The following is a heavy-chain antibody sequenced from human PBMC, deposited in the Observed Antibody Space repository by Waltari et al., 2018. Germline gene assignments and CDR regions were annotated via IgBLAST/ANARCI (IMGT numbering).Heavy chain of an antibody. D-gene: IGHD4-4*01. CDR2: INHSGST. CDR1: GGSFSGYY. V-gene: IGHV4-34*01. J-gene: IGHJ4*02. CDR3: ARRRVTGALDY. Sequence: QVQLQQWGAGLLKPSETLSLTCAVYGGSFSGYYWSWIRQPPGKGLEWIGEINHSGSTYYNPSLKSRVTISVDTSKNQFSLKLSSVTAADTAVYYCARRRVTGALDYWGQGTLVTVSS.